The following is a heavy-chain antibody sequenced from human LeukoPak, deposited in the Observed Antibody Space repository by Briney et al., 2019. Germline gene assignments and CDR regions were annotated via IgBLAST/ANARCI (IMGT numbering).Heavy chain of an antibody. D-gene: IGHD4-17*01. Sequence: GGSLRLSCAASGFTFSSYSMNWVRQAPGKGLEWGSSISSSSSYIYYADSVKGRFTISRDNAKNSLYLQMNSLRAEDTAVYYCARDGTTVTTYDYWGQGTLVTVSS. CDR3: ARDGTTVTTYDY. CDR2: ISSSSSYI. CDR1: GFTFSSYS. J-gene: IGHJ4*02. V-gene: IGHV3-21*01.